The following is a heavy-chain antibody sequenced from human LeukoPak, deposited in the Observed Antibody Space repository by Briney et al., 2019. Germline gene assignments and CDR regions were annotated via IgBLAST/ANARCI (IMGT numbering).Heavy chain of an antibody. Sequence: ASVKVSCKASADSFNNYAFNWVRQAPGQGPEWMGGSIPLFGTVKAAQKFQGRFTITTDESTSTAYMELSSLTSEDTAVYYCARGGRPLGYFYMDVWGNGTTVTVS. CDR3: ARGGRPLGYFYMDV. J-gene: IGHJ6*03. CDR2: SIPLFGTV. V-gene: IGHV1-69*05. CDR1: ADSFNNYA.